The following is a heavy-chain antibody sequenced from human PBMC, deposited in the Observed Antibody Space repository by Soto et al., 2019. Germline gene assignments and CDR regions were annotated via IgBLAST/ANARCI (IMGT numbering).Heavy chain of an antibody. V-gene: IGHV3-30-3*01. J-gene: IGHJ3*02. Sequence: GGSLRLSCAASGFTFSSYAMHWVRQAPGKGLEWVAVISYDGSNKYYADSVKGRFTISRDNSKNTLYLQMSSLRAEDTAVYYCARDAFITIIVVAKDVAFDIWGQGTMVTVS. CDR3: ARDAFITIIVVAKDVAFDI. D-gene: IGHD3-22*01. CDR2: ISYDGSNK. CDR1: GFTFSSYA.